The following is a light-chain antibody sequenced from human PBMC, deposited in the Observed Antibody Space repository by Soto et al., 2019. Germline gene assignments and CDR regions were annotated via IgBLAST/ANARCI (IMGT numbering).Light chain of an antibody. Sequence: AIQMTQSPSSLSAYVGDRVTIYCRASQGIGNALGWYQQKPGKPPKVLIYGASNLQSGVPPRFSGSGSGTEFTLTISSLQPDDFATYYCQHYNSYSEAFGQGTKVDIK. V-gene: IGKV1-6*01. CDR1: QGIGNA. CDR2: GAS. CDR3: QHYNSYSEA. J-gene: IGKJ1*01.